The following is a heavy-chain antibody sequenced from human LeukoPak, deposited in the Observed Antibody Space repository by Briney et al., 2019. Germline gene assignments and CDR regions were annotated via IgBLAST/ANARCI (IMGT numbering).Heavy chain of an antibody. D-gene: IGHD3-22*01. Sequence: GGSLRLSCAASGFTFSSYTMSWVRQAPGKGLEWVANIKQDGSEKYYVDSVKGRFTISRDNAKNSLYLQMNSLRAEDTAVYYCARGAYDSSGYYFDYWGQGTLVTVSS. CDR1: GFTFSSYT. V-gene: IGHV3-7*01. CDR3: ARGAYDSSGYYFDY. J-gene: IGHJ4*02. CDR2: IKQDGSEK.